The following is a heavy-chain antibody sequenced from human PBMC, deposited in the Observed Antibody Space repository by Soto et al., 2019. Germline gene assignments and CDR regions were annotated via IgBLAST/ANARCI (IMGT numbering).Heavy chain of an antibody. Sequence: GGSLRLSCAASGFTFSNFGMHRARQAPGKGLEWVAVIWYDGSNKYYADSVKGRFTISRDNSKNTLYLQMNSLRAEDTAVYYCARDHYYDSSGYYVWGQGTLVTVSS. CDR2: IWYDGSNK. CDR3: ARDHYYDSSGYYV. CDR1: GFTFSNFG. V-gene: IGHV3-33*01. J-gene: IGHJ4*02. D-gene: IGHD3-22*01.